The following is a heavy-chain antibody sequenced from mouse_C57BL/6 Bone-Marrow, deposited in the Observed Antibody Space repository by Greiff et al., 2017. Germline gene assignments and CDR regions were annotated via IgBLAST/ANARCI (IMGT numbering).Heavy chain of an antibody. V-gene: IGHV5-17*01. CDR1: GFTFSDYG. D-gene: IGHD2-1*01. Sequence: EVQLVESGGGLVKPGGSLKLSCAASGFTFSDYGMHWVRQAPEKGLAWVAYISSGSSTIYYADTVKGRFTISRDNAKNTLFLQMTSLRSEDTAMYYCARAATYGNYFFYAMDYWGQGTAVTVSS. CDR2: ISSGSSTI. J-gene: IGHJ4*01. CDR3: ARAATYGNYFFYAMDY.